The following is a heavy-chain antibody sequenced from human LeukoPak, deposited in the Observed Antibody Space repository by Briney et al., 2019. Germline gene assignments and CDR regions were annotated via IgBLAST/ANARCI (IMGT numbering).Heavy chain of an antibody. J-gene: IGHJ4*02. CDR3: TRSESGTYKGGFDF. V-gene: IGHV3-49*04. CDR1: GFTFSSYW. D-gene: IGHD1-26*01. CDR2: IRSKTYGGTG. Sequence: PGGSLRLSCVASGFTFSSYWMSWVRQAPGKGLEWVGFIRSKTYGGTGAYAASVKGRFTISRDDSKSIAHLQMNSLKTEDTAVYYCTRSESGTYKGGFDFWGQGTLVTVSS.